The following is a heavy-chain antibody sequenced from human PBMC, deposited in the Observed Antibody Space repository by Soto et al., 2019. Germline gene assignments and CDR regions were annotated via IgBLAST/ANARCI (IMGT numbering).Heavy chain of an antibody. J-gene: IGHJ4*02. Sequence: ASVKVSCKASGYTFASYAISWIRQAPGQGLEWMGWISAYNGNTNYAQKLQGRVTMTTDTSTSTAYMELNSLRAEDTAVYYCAKDRVQIWLYVGIFDDWGQGTMVTVSS. V-gene: IGHV1-18*01. CDR2: ISAYNGNT. CDR3: AKDRVQIWLYVGIFDD. CDR1: GYTFASYA. D-gene: IGHD5-18*01.